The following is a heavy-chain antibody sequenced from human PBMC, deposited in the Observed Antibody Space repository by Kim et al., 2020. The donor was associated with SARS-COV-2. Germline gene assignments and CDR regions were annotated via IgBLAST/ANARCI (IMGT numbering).Heavy chain of an antibody. D-gene: IGHD4-17*01. V-gene: IGHV1-69*13. Sequence: SVKVSCKASGGTFSSYAISWVRQAPGQGLEWMGGIIPIFGTANYAQKFQGRVTITADESTSTAYMELSSLRSEDTAVYYCAIGHCCPEGYGDYVWDFDYWGQGTLVTVSS. CDR1: GGTFSSYA. CDR3: AIGHCCPEGYGDYVWDFDY. J-gene: IGHJ4*02. CDR2: IIPIFGTA.